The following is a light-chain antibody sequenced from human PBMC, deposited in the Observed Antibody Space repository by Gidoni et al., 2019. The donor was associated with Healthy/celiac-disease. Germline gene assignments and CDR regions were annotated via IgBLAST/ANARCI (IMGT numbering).Light chain of an antibody. V-gene: IGKV1-5*01. CDR2: DAS. CDR1: QSISSW. J-gene: IGKJ3*01. Sequence: GDRVTITCRSSQSISSWLAWYQQKPGKAPKLLIYDASSLESGVPSRFSGSGSGTEFTLTISSLQPDDFSTYYCQQYNSYLFTFGPGTKVDIK. CDR3: QQYNSYLFT.